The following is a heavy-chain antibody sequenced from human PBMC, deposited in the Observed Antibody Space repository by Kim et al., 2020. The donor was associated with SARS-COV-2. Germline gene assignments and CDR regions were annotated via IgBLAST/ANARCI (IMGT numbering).Heavy chain of an antibody. D-gene: IGHD1-1*01. Sequence: ADSVKGRFNISRNNSKNTLYLQMNSLRAEDTAVYYCARVILEQERHYYYGMDVWGQGTTVTVSS. CDR3: ARVILEQERHYYYGMDV. V-gene: IGHV3-33*01. J-gene: IGHJ6*02.